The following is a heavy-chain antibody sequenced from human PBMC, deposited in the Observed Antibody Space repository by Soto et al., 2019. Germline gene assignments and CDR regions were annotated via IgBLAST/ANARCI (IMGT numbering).Heavy chain of an antibody. J-gene: IGHJ4*02. V-gene: IGHV3-30-3*01. Sequence: GGSLSLSCAASGFIFSNYNLVCARQGPGEGLEWVTLISPDGSITHYADSVKGRFTVPRDNSKSMMYLQMNGLRPEDTAIYYCVRDNNGPEYWGQGTLVTVSS. CDR1: GFIFSNYN. D-gene: IGHD2-8*01. CDR3: VRDNNGPEY. CDR2: ISPDGSIT.